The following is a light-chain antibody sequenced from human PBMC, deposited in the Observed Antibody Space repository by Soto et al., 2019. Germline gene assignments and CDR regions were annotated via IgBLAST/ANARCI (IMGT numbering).Light chain of an antibody. Sequence: EIVMTQSPATLSVSPGERATLSCRASQSVSNNYLAWYQQKPGQAPRLLIYGASNRATGIPVRFSGSGSGTDFTLTISRLEPEDFAVYYCQQYGSSGTFGQGTKVDI. J-gene: IGKJ1*01. CDR3: QQYGSSGT. CDR1: QSVSNNY. V-gene: IGKV3-20*01. CDR2: GAS.